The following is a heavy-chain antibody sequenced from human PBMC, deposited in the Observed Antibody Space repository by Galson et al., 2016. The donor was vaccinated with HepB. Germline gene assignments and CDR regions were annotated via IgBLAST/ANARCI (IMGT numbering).Heavy chain of an antibody. D-gene: IGHD4-17*01. CDR2: ISYDGSSK. V-gene: IGHV3-30*12. CDR1: GSTFSSYG. CDR3: ARAAGDYGNDGFPNFDY. J-gene: IGHJ4*02. Sequence: SLRLSCAASGSTFSSYGMHWVRRAPGKGLEWVAVISYDGSSKYYADSVKGRFTISRDNSKNTLFLQMNSLRDEDTAVYFCARAAGDYGNDGFPNFDYWGQGTLVTVSS.